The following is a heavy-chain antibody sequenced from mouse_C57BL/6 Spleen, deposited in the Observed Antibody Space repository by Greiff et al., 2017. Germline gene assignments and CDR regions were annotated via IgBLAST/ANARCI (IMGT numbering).Heavy chain of an antibody. J-gene: IGHJ2*01. Sequence: EVQVVESGPGLVKPSQSLSLTCSVTGYSITSGYYWNWIRQFPGNKLEWMGYISYDGSNNSNPSLKNRISITRDTSKNQFFLKLNSVTTEDTATYYCAREDLSGDYFDYWGQGTTLTVSS. CDR2: ISYDGSN. D-gene: IGHD6-1*01. CDR1: GYSITSGYY. V-gene: IGHV3-6*01. CDR3: AREDLSGDYFDY.